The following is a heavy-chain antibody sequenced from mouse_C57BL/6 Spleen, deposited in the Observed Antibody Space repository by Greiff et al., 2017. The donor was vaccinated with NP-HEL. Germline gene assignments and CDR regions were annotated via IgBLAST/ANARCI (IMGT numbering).Heavy chain of an antibody. Sequence: VQLQQSGAELVRPGTSVKVSCKASGYAFTNYLIEWVKQRPGQGLEWIGVINPGSGGTNYNEKFKGKATLTADKSSSTAYMQLSSLTSEDSAVYVCARSGSGDSSCDGAMDYWGQGTSVTVSS. J-gene: IGHJ4*01. D-gene: IGHD3-2*02. CDR2: INPGSGGT. CDR1: GYAFTNYL. CDR3: ARSGSGDSSCDGAMDY. V-gene: IGHV1-54*01.